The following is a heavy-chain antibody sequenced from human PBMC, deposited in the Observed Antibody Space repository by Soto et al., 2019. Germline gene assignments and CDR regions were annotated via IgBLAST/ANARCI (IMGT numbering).Heavy chain of an antibody. Sequence: QVQLVESGGGVVQPGRSLRLSCAASGFTFSSYGMQWVRQAPSKGLEWVAVISYDGSNKYYADSVKGRFTISRDNSKNTLYLQMNSLRAEDTAVYYCAKDAPTHGMDVWGQGTTVTVSS. J-gene: IGHJ6*02. CDR2: ISYDGSNK. CDR3: AKDAPTHGMDV. V-gene: IGHV3-30*18. CDR1: GFTFSSYG.